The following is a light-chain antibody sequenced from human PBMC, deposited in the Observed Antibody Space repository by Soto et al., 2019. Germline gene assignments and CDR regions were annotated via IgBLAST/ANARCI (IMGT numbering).Light chain of an antibody. J-gene: IGKJ2*01. CDR3: QQRSNWPPYT. Sequence: EIVLTQSPATLSLSPGERATLSCRASQSVSNYLAWYQQKPGQAPRLLVYDASNRATGIPARFSGSGSGTDFTLTINSLEPEDFAVYYCQQRSNWPPYTFGHGTKLEIK. CDR1: QSVSNY. CDR2: DAS. V-gene: IGKV3-11*01.